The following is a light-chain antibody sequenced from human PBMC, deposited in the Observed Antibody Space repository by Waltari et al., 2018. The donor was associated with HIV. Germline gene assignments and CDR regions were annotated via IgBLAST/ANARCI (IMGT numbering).Light chain of an antibody. Sequence: SVLPQPPSVSGSPGPTVTLSCTGSTSTMGTAYDLPMYQQLQGTVPKLLIYGNNNRPSGVPDRFSGSKSGTSASLAITGLQAEDEADYYCQSYDSRLSAVVFGGGTKLTVL. V-gene: IGLV1-40*01. CDR1: TSTMGTAYD. J-gene: IGLJ2*01. CDR2: GNN. CDR3: QSYDSRLSAVV.